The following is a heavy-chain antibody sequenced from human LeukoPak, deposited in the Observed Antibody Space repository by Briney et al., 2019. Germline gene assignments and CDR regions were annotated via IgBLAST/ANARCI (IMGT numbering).Heavy chain of an antibody. J-gene: IGHJ4*02. Sequence: ASVKVSCKASGYTFTDYNVYWVRQAPGQGPEWMGWIQPRSGGTIYAQRFQGRVTMTRDRSISTAYMELSSLRVEDTAVYYCAKVGQNYDILTYYFDYWGQGTLVTVSS. CDR1: GYTFTDYN. D-gene: IGHD3-9*01. CDR2: IQPRSGGT. CDR3: AKVGQNYDILTYYFDY. V-gene: IGHV1-2*02.